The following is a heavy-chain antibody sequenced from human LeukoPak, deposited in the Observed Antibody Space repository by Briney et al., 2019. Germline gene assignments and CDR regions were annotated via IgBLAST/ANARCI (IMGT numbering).Heavy chain of an antibody. CDR1: GYTFTSNY. CDR3: ARDNSVRDEAWWFSP. CDR2: ISPSGAST. J-gene: IGHJ5*02. D-gene: IGHD5-24*01. V-gene: IGHV1-46*01. Sequence: GASVKVSCKSFGYTFTSNYMHWVRQAPGQGPEWVGVISPSGASTTYAQTFQGRVTLTRDMSTSTDYLELSSLRSEDTAVYYCARDNSVRDEAWWFSPWGQGTLVTVSS.